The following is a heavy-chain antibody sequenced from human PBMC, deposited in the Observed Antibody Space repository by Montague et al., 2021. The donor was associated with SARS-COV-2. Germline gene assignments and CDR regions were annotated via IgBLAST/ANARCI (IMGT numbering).Heavy chain of an antibody. Sequence: SETLSLTCTVSGGSISRYYWNWIRQPPGKGLEWIAYIYYSGSTNCNPSLKSRVTISVDTSKNQFSLKLSSVTAADTAVYYCARPRENYNILTGYPYYFDYWGQGTLVTVSS. D-gene: IGHD3-9*01. CDR3: ARPRENYNILTGYPYYFDY. V-gene: IGHV4-59*01. J-gene: IGHJ4*02. CDR1: GGSISRYY. CDR2: IYYSGST.